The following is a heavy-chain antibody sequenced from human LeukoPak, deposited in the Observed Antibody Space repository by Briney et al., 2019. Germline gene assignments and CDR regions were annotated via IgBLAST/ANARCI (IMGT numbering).Heavy chain of an antibody. CDR2: IYSGGST. CDR3: AKGVPGDYGLDV. Sequence: GGSLRLSCAASGFTVSSNYMNWVRQAPGKGLEWVSVIYSGGSTYFADSVKGRVTISRDNSKNTLYLQMNSLRAEDTAVYYCAKGVPGDYGLDVRGQGTTVTVSS. J-gene: IGHJ6*02. CDR1: GFTVSSNY. D-gene: IGHD3-10*01. V-gene: IGHV3-53*01.